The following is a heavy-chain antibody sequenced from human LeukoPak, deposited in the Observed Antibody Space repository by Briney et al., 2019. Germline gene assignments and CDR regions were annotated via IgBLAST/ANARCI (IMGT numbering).Heavy chain of an antibody. J-gene: IGHJ3*02. CDR1: GFTFDDYG. CDR2: INWNGGSK. V-gene: IGHV3-20*04. D-gene: IGHD5-24*01. CDR3: ARGLGSNPMGAFDI. Sequence: GGSLRLSCAASGFTFDDYGMSWVRQAPGQGLEWVCGINWNGGSKGYADSGKGRFTISRDNAKNSLYLQMNSLRAEDTALYYCARGLGSNPMGAFDIWGQGTMVTVSS.